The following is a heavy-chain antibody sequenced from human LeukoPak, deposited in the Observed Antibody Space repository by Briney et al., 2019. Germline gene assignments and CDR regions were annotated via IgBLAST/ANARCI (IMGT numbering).Heavy chain of an antibody. D-gene: IGHD3-9*01. CDR2: IWYDVSNQ. CDR1: GFTFGSYG. J-gene: IGHJ3*01. V-gene: IGHV3-33*01. Sequence: PGGSLRLSCAASGFTFGSYGMHWVRQAPGKGLEWVALIWYDVSNQYYADSVRGRFTISRDNSKDTLFLQMNSLRAEDTAVYYCARGSYYDILTGYPMAIRGQGTMVTVSS. CDR3: ARGSYYDILTGYPMAI.